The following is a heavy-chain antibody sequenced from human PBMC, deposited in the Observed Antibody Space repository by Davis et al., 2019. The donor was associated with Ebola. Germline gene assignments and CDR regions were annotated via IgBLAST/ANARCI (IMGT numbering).Heavy chain of an antibody. D-gene: IGHD3-22*01. J-gene: IGHJ2*01. Sequence: GESLKISCAASGFTFSDYYMSWIRQAPGKGLEWVSAISGSGGSTYYADSVKGRFTISRDNSKNTLYLQMNSLRAEDTAVYYCAVVITTFWYFDLWGRGTLVTVSS. CDR1: GFTFSDYY. V-gene: IGHV3-23*01. CDR3: AVVITTFWYFDL. CDR2: ISGSGGST.